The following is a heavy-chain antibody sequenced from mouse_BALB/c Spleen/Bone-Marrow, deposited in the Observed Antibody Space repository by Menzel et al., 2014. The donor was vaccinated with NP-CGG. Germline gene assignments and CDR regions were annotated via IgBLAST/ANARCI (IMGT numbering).Heavy chain of an antibody. CDR2: ISNGGGST. CDR1: GFTFSDYY. J-gene: IGHJ4*01. Sequence: EVQLQESGGGLVQPGGSLKLSCAPSGFTFSDYYMFWVRQTPEKRLEWVAYISNGGGSTYYPDTVKGRFTISRDNARNTLYLQMSRLKSEDTAMYYCARQGYDVAMDYWGQGTSVAVSS. D-gene: IGHD2-14*01. CDR3: ARQGYDVAMDY. V-gene: IGHV5-12*01.